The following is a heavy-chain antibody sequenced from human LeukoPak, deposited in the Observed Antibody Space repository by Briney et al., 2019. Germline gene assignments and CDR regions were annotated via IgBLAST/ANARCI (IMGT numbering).Heavy chain of an antibody. CDR2: IYYSGST. D-gene: IGHD6-19*01. Sequence: ASETLSLTCTVSGGSISSYYWSWIRQPPGKGLEWIGYIYYSGSTNYNPSLKSRVTISVDTSKNQFSLKLSSVTAADTAVYFCAREYSSGLSWFDPWGQGTLVTVSS. CDR3: AREYSSGLSWFDP. J-gene: IGHJ5*02. CDR1: GGSISSYY. V-gene: IGHV4-59*01.